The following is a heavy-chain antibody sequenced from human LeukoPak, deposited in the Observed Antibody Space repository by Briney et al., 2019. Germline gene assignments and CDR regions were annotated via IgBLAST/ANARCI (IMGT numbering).Heavy chain of an antibody. CDR1: GGSISSSSYY. V-gene: IGHV4-39*01. D-gene: IGHD6-19*01. CDR2: IYYSGST. Sequence: SETLSLTCTVSGGSISSSSYYWGWIRQPPGKGLEWIGSIYYSGSTYYNPSLKSRVTISVDTSKNQFSLKLSSVTAADTAVYYCARQYSSGWEMYNWFDPWGQGTLVTVSS. J-gene: IGHJ5*02. CDR3: ARQYSSGWEMYNWFDP.